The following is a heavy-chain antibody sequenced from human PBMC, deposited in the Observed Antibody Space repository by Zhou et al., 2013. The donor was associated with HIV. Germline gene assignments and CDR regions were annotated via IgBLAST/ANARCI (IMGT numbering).Heavy chain of an antibody. V-gene: IGHV1-46*01. CDR3: AREGSGSYSAEYFQH. CDR1: GYTFTSYG. CDR2: INPSGGST. J-gene: IGHJ1*01. Sequence: QVQLVQSGPEVKKPGASVKVSCKASGYTFTSYGISWVRQAPGQGLEWMGIINPSGGSTSYAQKFQGRVTMTRDTSTSTVYMELSSLRSEDTAVYYCAREGSGSYSAEYFQHWGQGTWSPSPQ. D-gene: IGHD1-26*01.